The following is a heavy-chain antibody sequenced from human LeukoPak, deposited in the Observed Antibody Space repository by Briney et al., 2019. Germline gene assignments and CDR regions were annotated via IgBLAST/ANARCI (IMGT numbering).Heavy chain of an antibody. J-gene: IGHJ5*02. CDR2: IYNGGTT. CDR1: GGSINVSTHY. D-gene: IGHD2-21*01. V-gene: IGHV4-39*02. CDR3: ARGIVLWRRFDA. Sequence: SETLSLTCSVHGGSINVSTHYWAWIRQSPGKGLEWIGSIYNGGTTFANASPKSRLSMSVDPSTNELSLILTSVTTEDTAVYYCARGIVLWRRFDAWGQGVLVTVSS.